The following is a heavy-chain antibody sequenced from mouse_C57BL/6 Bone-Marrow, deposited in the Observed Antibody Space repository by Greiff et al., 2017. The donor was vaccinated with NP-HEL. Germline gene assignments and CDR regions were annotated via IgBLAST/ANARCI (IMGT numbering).Heavy chain of an antibody. Sequence: DVQLQESGPGMVKPSQSLSLTCTVTGYSITSGYDWHWIRHFPGNKLEWMGYISYSGSTNYNPSLKSRISITHDTSKNHFFLKLNSVTTEDTATYYCAREGLLRPNWYFDVWGTGTTVTVSS. CDR1: GYSITSGYD. CDR3: AREGLLRPNWYFDV. CDR2: ISYSGST. J-gene: IGHJ1*03. V-gene: IGHV3-1*01. D-gene: IGHD1-2*01.